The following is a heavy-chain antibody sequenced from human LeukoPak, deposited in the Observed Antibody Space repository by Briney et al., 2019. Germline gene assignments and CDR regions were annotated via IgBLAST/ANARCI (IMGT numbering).Heavy chain of an antibody. V-gene: IGHV4-31*03. CDR3: ARSDSSGYYLVF. CDR1: GGSISSGGYS. Sequence: SQTLSLTCTVSGGSISSGGYSWSWVRQLPGKGLEWIGYIYYSGSTYYNPSLKSRLTISVDTSKNQFSLELSSVTAADTAVYYCARSDSSGYYLVFWGQGTLVTVSS. CDR2: IYYSGST. J-gene: IGHJ4*02. D-gene: IGHD3-22*01.